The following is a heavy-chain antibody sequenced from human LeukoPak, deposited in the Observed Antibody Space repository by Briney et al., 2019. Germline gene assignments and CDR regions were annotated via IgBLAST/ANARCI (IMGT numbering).Heavy chain of an antibody. V-gene: IGHV1-3*01. CDR1: GYTFTGYA. CDR3: AREGAVPAAIPFDP. Sequence: ASVKVSCKASGYTFTGYAMHWVRQAPGQRLEWMGWINAGNGNTKYSQKFQGRVTITRDTSASTAYMELSSLRSEDTAVYYCAREGAVPAAIPFDPWGQGTLVTVSS. J-gene: IGHJ5*02. D-gene: IGHD2-2*01. CDR2: INAGNGNT.